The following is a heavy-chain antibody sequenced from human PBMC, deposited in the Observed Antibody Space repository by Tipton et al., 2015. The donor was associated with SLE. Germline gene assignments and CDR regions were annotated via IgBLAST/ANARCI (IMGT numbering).Heavy chain of an antibody. CDR2: IIPIFGTA. Sequence: QSGAEVKKPGASVKVSCKASGYTFTGYYMHWVRQAPGQGLEWMGGIIPIFGTANYAQKFQGRVTITTDESTSTAYMELSSLRSEDTAVYYCARAAGAATIPHGMDVWGQGTTVTVSS. J-gene: IGHJ6*02. V-gene: IGHV1-69*05. CDR3: ARAAGAATIPHGMDV. D-gene: IGHD5-12*01. CDR1: GYTFTGYY.